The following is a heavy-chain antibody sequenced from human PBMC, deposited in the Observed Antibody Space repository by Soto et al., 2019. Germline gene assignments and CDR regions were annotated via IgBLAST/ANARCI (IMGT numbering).Heavy chain of an antibody. J-gene: IGHJ3*02. V-gene: IGHV3-48*02. Sequence: PGGSLRLSCEASGFTFQTFSMTWVRQPPGKGLEWVSYIGAGHSPLLYAASVKGRFTISRDDAKKSLYLQMDSLRDEDTAIYFCARDKPDGVDSFDIWGQGTLVTVS. CDR3: ARDKPDGVDSFDI. CDR2: IGAGHSPL. CDR1: GFTFQTFS.